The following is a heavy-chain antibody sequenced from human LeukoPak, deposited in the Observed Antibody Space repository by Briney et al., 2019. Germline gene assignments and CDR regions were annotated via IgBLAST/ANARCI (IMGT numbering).Heavy chain of an antibody. CDR3: ARQREPGGYSSS. V-gene: IGHV4-59*08. J-gene: IGHJ4*02. Sequence: SETLSLTCTVSGGSISSYYRSWIRQPPGKGLEWIGYIYYSGSTNYNPSLKSRVTISVDTSKNQFSLKLSSVTAADTAVYYCARQREPGGYSSSWGQGTLVTVSS. CDR1: GGSISSYY. CDR2: IYYSGST. D-gene: IGHD6-13*01.